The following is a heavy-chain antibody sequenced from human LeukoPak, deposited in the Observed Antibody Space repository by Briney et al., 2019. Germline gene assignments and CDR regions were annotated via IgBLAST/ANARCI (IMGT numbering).Heavy chain of an antibody. CDR2: IYPGDSDT. Sequence: GESLKISCKGSGYSFTSYWIGWVRQMPGKGLEWMGIIYPGDSDTRYSPSFQGQVTISADKSITTAYLQWSSLKASDTAMYYCSRQGHSSVWSAFDIWGQGTMVKVSS. V-gene: IGHV5-51*01. CDR3: SRQGHSSVWSAFDI. CDR1: GYSFTSYW. D-gene: IGHD6-19*01. J-gene: IGHJ3*02.